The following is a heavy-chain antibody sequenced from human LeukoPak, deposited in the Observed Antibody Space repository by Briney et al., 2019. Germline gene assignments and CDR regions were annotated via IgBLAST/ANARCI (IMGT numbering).Heavy chain of an antibody. D-gene: IGHD3-10*01. J-gene: IGHJ6*03. CDR3: ARGLRPDYYMDV. V-gene: IGHV4-39*07. CDR2: IYYNGDT. Sequence: SETLSLTCTVSSGSISTSNYYWGWIRQPPGKGLEWIGNIYYNGDTYYKPSLKSRVSITVGTSKIHFSLKLSSVTAADTAIYYCARGLRPDYYMDVWGKGTTVTVSS. CDR1: SGSISTSNYY.